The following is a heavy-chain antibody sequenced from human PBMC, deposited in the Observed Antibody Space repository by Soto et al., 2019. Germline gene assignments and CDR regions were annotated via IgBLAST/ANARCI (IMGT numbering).Heavy chain of an antibody. J-gene: IGHJ6*02. D-gene: IGHD2-2*01. CDR1: GGSISSYY. CDR2: IYYSGST. Sequence: SETLSLTCTVSGGSISSYYWSWIRQPPGKGLEWIGYIYYSGSTNYNPSLKSRVTISVDTSKNQFSLKLSSVTAADTAVYYCARVPVGPAANYYYYGMDVWGQGTTVTVSS. V-gene: IGHV4-59*01. CDR3: ARVPVGPAANYYYYGMDV.